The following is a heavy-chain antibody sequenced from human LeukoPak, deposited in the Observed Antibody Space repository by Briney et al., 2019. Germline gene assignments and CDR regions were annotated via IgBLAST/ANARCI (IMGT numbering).Heavy chain of an antibody. D-gene: IGHD1-26*01. CDR1: GFTFSTYT. CDR2: ISYDGGKK. CDR3: ATSPPLHYSGSYETLDY. J-gene: IGHJ4*02. V-gene: IGHV3-30-3*01. Sequence: GRSLRLSCAASGFTFSTYTMHWVRQAPGKGLEWVKFISYDGGKKYNADSVKGRFTISRDNSKNTLYLQMDNLRTEDTAVYYCATSPPLHYSGSYETLDYWGQGTLVTVSS.